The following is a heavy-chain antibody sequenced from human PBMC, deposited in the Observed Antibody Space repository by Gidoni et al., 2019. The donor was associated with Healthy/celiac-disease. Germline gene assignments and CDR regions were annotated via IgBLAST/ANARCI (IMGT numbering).Heavy chain of an antibody. CDR1: GGSISSYY. CDR2: IYYSGST. V-gene: IGHV4-59*01. CDR3: ARGADYYGSGSYYTHWFDP. Sequence: QVQLQESGPGLVKPSETLSLTCTVSGGSISSYYWGWIRQPPGKGLEWIGYIYYSGSTNYNPPLKSRVTISVDTSKNQFSLKLSSVTAADTAVYYCARGADYYGSGSYYTHWFDPWGQGTLVTVSS. D-gene: IGHD3-10*01. J-gene: IGHJ5*02.